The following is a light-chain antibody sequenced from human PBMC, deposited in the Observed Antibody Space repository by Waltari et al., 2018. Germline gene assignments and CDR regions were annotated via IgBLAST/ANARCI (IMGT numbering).Light chain of an antibody. J-gene: IGKJ5*01. CDR1: QGIGSW. CDR3: QQANSFPRN. V-gene: IGKV1-12*01. CDR2: GTS. Sequence: DIQMTQSPSSVSASVGDRVTITCRASQGIGSWLVWYQQKPGEAPKLLIYGTSTLNSGVPPRFSGSGSGTDFTLTISSLQPEDCATYYCQQANSFPRNFGQGTRVDIK.